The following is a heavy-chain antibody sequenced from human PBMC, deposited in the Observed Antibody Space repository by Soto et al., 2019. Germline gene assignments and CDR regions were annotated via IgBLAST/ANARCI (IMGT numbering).Heavy chain of an antibody. CDR3: VKDPTAGGTGTYYSY. D-gene: IGHD3-10*01. J-gene: IGHJ4*02. V-gene: IGHV3-30*18. CDR1: GFTFNTYG. CDR2: MSYDGRKE. Sequence: QVQLVESGGGVVQPGRSLRLSCAGSGFTFNTYGMHWFRQAPGKGLEWVAVMSYDGRKEYYVDSVKGRFTISRENSKNTLYLQMNSLREEDTAVYYCVKDPTAGGTGTYYSYWGQGTLVTVSS.